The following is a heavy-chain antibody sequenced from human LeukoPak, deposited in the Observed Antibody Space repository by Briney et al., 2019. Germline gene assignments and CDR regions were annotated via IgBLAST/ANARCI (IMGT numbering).Heavy chain of an antibody. CDR2: FDPEDGET. CDR3: ATGKWLKDAFDI. Sequence: ASVKVSCKVSGYTLTELSTHWVRQAPGKGLEWMGGFDPEDGETIYAQKFQGRVTMTEDTSTDTAYMELSSLRSEDTAVYYCATGKWLKDAFDIWGQGTMVTVSS. V-gene: IGHV1-24*01. D-gene: IGHD5-12*01. CDR1: GYTLTELS. J-gene: IGHJ3*02.